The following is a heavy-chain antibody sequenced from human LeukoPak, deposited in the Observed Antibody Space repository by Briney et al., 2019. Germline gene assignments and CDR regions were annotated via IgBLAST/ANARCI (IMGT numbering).Heavy chain of an antibody. CDR1: GYSISSGYY. CDR2: IYHSGST. CDR3: ARPLPRYYDDAFDI. J-gene: IGHJ3*02. D-gene: IGHD3-22*01. Sequence: PSETLSLTCAVSGYSISSGYYWGWIRQPPGKGLEWIGSIYHSGSTYYNPSLKSRVTISVDTSKNQFSLKLSSVTAADTAVYYCARPLPRYYDDAFDIWGQGTMVTVSS. V-gene: IGHV4-38-2*01.